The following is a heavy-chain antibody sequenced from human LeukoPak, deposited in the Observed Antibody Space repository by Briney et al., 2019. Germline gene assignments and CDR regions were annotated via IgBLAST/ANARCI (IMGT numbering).Heavy chain of an antibody. Sequence: GGSLRLSCAASGFTFSRYAMHWVRKAPGKGLEWMAVISYDGNQNYYADSVKGRFAISRDSSKSTLYLQMNSLRVDDTAVYYCARDESLDYWGQGTLVTVSS. CDR3: ARDESLDY. J-gene: IGHJ4*02. V-gene: IGHV3-30*07. CDR1: GFTFSRYA. CDR2: ISYDGNQN.